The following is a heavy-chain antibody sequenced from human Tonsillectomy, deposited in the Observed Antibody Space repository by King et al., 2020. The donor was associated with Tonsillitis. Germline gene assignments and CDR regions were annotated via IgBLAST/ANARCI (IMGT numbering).Heavy chain of an antibody. CDR2: ISNTGRT. J-gene: IGHJ4*02. CDR1: GDSISSGGFF. CDR3: ARNREYGDYVDY. V-gene: IGHV4-31*11. Sequence: VQLQESGPGLVKPSETLSLTCGVSGDSISSGGFFWSWIRQRPGKGLEWIGSISNTGRTDYNPSLESRIHVSVDTSKNQLSLRLTSVTAADTAVYYCARNREYGDYVDYWGQGSRVTVSS. D-gene: IGHD4-17*01.